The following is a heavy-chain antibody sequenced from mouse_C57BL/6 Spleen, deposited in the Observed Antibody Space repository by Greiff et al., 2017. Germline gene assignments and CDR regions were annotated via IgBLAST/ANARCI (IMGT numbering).Heavy chain of an antibody. CDR2: IHPNSGST. J-gene: IGHJ4*01. Sequence: QVQLKQPGAELVKPGASVKLSCKASGYTFTSYWMHWVKQRPGQGLEWIGMIHPNSGSTNYNENFKSKATLTLDKSSSTTYMQLSSLTSEDSAVYYCARKGGLGAMDYWGQGTSVTVSS. V-gene: IGHV1-64*01. D-gene: IGHD4-1*01. CDR1: GYTFTSYW. CDR3: ARKGGLGAMDY.